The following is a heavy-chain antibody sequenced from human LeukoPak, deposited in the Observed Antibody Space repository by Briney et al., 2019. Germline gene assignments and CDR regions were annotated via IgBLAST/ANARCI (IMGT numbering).Heavy chain of an antibody. Sequence: GGALRLSCSAYGFTFSGHWMSWVRQAPGKGLEWVANINQGGSDKYYVDSVRGRFTISRDNANNLLYLQMNSLRGEDTAVYYCTRDRSRAEDDWGQGTLVTVSS. J-gene: IGHJ4*02. CDR3: TRDRSRAEDD. V-gene: IGHV3-7*01. D-gene: IGHD1-14*01. CDR2: INQGGSDK. CDR1: GFTFSGHW.